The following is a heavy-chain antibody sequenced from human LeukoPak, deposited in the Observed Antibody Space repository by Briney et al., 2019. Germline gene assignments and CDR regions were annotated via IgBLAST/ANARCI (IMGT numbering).Heavy chain of an antibody. V-gene: IGHV4-38-2*01. D-gene: IGHD6-19*01. J-gene: IGHJ6*03. Sequence: SETLSLTCAVSGYSISSGYYWGWIRRPPGKGLEWIGSIYHSGSTYYNPSLKSRVTISVDTSKNQFSLKLSSVTAADTAVYYCAGCSSGWSPYYYYMDVWGKGTTVTVSS. CDR1: GYSISSGYY. CDR3: AGCSSGWSPYYYYMDV. CDR2: IYHSGST.